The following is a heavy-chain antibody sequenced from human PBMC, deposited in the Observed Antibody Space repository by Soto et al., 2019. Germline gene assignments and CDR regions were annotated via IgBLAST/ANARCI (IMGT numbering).Heavy chain of an antibody. CDR1: GYTFTAYN. V-gene: IGHV1-46*01. Sequence: ASVKVSCKTSGYTFTAYNMHWVRQAPGQGLEWLGVVNPSDGATSYAQKFRGRVAMTRDTSTSTFYMDLSSLISEDTALYYCARAKKTLNDNGVYTGVDPRGQGTLVTVSS. D-gene: IGHD4-17*01. J-gene: IGHJ5*02. CDR2: VNPSDGAT. CDR3: ARAKKTLNDNGVYTGVDP.